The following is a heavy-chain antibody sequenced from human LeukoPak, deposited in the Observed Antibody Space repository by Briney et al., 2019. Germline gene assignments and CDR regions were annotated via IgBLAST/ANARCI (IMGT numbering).Heavy chain of an antibody. D-gene: IGHD2-2*01. V-gene: IGHV3-30*18. Sequence: PGRSLRLSCAASGFTFSSFGMHWVRQAPGKGLEWVTFISYDGSTKYYADSVKGRFTISRDNSKNTPYLQMNSLRADDTAVYYCAKDRLGYCSTTSCSYFDCWGQGALVTVSS. CDR2: ISYDGSTK. CDR1: GFTFSSFG. CDR3: AKDRLGYCSTTSCSYFDC. J-gene: IGHJ4*02.